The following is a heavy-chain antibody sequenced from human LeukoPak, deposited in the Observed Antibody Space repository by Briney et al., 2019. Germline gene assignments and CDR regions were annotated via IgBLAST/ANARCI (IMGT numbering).Heavy chain of an antibody. J-gene: IGHJ3*02. CDR3: VRDKRFPDDVFDI. CDR2: ISASDGRT. Sequence: GGSLRLSCAASGFTFSSYAMSWVRQAPGKGLEWVSAISASDGRTYYADSVRGRFTISRDDFKNTLYVQMNSLRAEDTAVYYCVRDKRFPDDVFDIWGQGTMVTVPS. V-gene: IGHV3-23*01. D-gene: IGHD3-10*01. CDR1: GFTFSSYA.